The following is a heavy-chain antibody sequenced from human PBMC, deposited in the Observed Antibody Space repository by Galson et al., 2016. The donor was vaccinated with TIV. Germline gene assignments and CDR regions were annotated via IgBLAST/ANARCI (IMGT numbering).Heavy chain of an antibody. Sequence: SLRLSCAASGLIVSDNFMTWVRQAPGKGLEWVALIYDDGSTIYADSVKGRFTISRDTSKNMVYLQMNSLTREDTAVYFRARERRHCGNECYLRYYYGMDVWGRGTTVTVSS. CDR3: ARERRHCGNECYLRYYYGMDV. CDR2: IYDDGST. CDR1: GLIVSDNF. V-gene: IGHV3-66*02. D-gene: IGHD2-21*01. J-gene: IGHJ6*02.